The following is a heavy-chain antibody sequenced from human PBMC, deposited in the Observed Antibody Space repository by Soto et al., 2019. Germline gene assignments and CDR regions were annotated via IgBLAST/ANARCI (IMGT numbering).Heavy chain of an antibody. CDR1: GFTASNDY. V-gene: IGHV3-66*01. J-gene: IGHJ6*02. Sequence: EVQLVESGGDLVQPGGSLRLSCEASGFTASNDYMSWVRQAPGKGLEWVSVIYSGGSTYYADSVKGRFTISRDNSKNMLYLQMNSLRVEDTAVYYCARDPGDRNGMSVWGQGTTVTVSS. CDR3: ARDPGDRNGMSV. CDR2: IYSGGST. D-gene: IGHD1-26*01.